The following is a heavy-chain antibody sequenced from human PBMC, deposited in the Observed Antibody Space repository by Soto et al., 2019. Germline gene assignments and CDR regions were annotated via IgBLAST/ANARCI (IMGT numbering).Heavy chain of an antibody. D-gene: IGHD3-10*01. CDR2: INGDGSST. CDR1: GFTFSNYW. V-gene: IGHV3-74*01. Sequence: QLVESGGGLAQPGGSLRLSCAASGFTFSNYWKHWVRQAPGKGLVWVSRINGDGSSTTYADSVKGRFTVSRDNAKNTLYLQMDSLRVEETAVYYCARDAGSGIKGTFHIWGQGTMVTVSS. J-gene: IGHJ3*02. CDR3: ARDAGSGIKGTFHI.